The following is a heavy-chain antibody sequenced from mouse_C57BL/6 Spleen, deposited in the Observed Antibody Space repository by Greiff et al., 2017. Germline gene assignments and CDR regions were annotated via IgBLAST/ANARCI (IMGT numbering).Heavy chain of an antibody. CDR2: IDPENGDT. CDR3: TTNYDYAMDY. CDR1: GFNIKDDY. V-gene: IGHV14-4*01. D-gene: IGHD1-1*01. Sequence: EVKLQESGAELVRPGASVKLSCTASGFNIKDDYMHWVKQRPEQGLEWIGWIDPENGDTEYASKFQGKATIPADTSSNTAYLQLSSLTSEDTAVYYCTTNYDYAMDYWGKGTSAADTS. J-gene: IGHJ4*01.